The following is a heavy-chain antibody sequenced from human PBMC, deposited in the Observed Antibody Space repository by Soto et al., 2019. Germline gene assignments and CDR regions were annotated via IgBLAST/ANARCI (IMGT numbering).Heavy chain of an antibody. CDR1: GGCFSGYY. D-gene: IGHD3-10*01. Sequence: PSETLSLTCAVYGGCFSGYYWSWIRQPPGKGLEWIGEINHSGSTNYNPSLKSRVTISVDTSKNQFSLKLSSVTAADTAVYYCARALQRKYYYGSGNRFDYWGQGTLVTVSS. V-gene: IGHV4-34*01. J-gene: IGHJ4*02. CDR3: ARALQRKYYYGSGNRFDY. CDR2: INHSGST.